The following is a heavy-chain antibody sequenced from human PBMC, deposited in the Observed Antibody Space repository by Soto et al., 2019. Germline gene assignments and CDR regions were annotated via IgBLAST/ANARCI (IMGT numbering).Heavy chain of an antibody. J-gene: IGHJ4*02. V-gene: IGHV4-59*08. Sequence: SEPLSLTCTVSGGSISSYYWSWIRRPPGKGLEWIGYIYYSGSTNYNPSLKSRVTISVDTYKNQFSLKLSSVTAADTAVYYCVRHAQWIIRAYWGQGSLVTVS. D-gene: IGHD5-12*01. CDR1: GGSISSYY. CDR2: IYYSGST. CDR3: VRHAQWIIRAY.